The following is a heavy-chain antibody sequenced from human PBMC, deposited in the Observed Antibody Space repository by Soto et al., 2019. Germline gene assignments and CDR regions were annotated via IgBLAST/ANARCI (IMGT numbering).Heavy chain of an antibody. CDR1: GGSITSSYYY. CDR3: ATGLNYFDY. V-gene: IGHV4-39*01. Sequence: ASETLSLTCTVSGGSITSSYYYWGWIRQPPGKGLEWIGSMYYSGSSYYSPSLKSRVTIFVDTSKNQFSLELSSVTAADTAVYYCATGLNYFDYWGQGTLVTVSS. D-gene: IGHD2-21*02. J-gene: IGHJ4*02. CDR2: MYYSGSS.